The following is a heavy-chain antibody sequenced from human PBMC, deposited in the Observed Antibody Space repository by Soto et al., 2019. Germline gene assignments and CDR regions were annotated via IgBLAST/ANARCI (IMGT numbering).Heavy chain of an antibody. D-gene: IGHD2-15*01. CDR3: ARGYCSGGSCYSLRWFDP. V-gene: IGHV4-31*03. Sequence: QVQLQESGPGLVKPSQTLSLTCTVSGGSISSGGYYWSWIRQHPGKGLEWIGYIYYSGSTYYNPSLKSRVTISVDTSKNQFSLKLSSLTAADTAVYYCARGYCSGGSCYSLRWFDPWGQGTLVTVSS. J-gene: IGHJ5*02. CDR1: GGSISSGGYY. CDR2: IYYSGST.